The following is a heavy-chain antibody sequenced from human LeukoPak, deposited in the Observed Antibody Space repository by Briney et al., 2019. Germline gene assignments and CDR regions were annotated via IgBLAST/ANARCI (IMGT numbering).Heavy chain of an antibody. CDR1: GGSISSGSYY. J-gene: IGHJ4*02. CDR3: ARALRGSYFMDY. D-gene: IGHD1-26*01. Sequence: SQTLSLTCTVSGGSISSGSYYWSWIRQPAGKGLEWIGRIYTSGSTNYNPSLKSRVTISVDTSKNQFSLKLSSVTAGDTAVYYCARALRGSYFMDYWGQGTLVTVSS. CDR2: IYTSGST. V-gene: IGHV4-61*02.